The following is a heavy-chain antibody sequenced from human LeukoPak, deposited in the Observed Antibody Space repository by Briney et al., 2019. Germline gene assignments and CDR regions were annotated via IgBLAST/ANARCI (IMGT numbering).Heavy chain of an antibody. CDR3: ARVDSGNYDY. CDR1: GITLSNYG. Sequence: GGSLRLSCAVSGITLSNYGMSWVRQAPGKGLEYVSSIDGSDGASYYADSVKGRFTISRDNSKNTLFLQMNSLRVEDTAVYYCARVDSGNYDYWGQGTLLTVSS. V-gene: IGHV3-23*01. CDR2: IDGSDGAS. D-gene: IGHD1-26*01. J-gene: IGHJ4*02.